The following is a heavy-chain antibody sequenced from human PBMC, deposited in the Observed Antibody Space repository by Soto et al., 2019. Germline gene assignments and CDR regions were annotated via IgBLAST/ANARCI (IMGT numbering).Heavy chain of an antibody. J-gene: IGHJ4*02. Sequence: QVQLVQSGTEVKKPGSSVRVSCKAPAGTLSTYAIAWVRQTPGHVLEWMGEFVSTFHKGNYAQNSQGRVTLTSDDSTSTASMEVSSRTSKDTAVYFCARAWVRSSALTFSLDSWGPGTLVTVSS. D-gene: IGHD6-6*01. CDR1: AGTLSTYA. CDR2: FVSTFHKG. V-gene: IGHV1-69*01. CDR3: ARAWVRSSALTFSLDS.